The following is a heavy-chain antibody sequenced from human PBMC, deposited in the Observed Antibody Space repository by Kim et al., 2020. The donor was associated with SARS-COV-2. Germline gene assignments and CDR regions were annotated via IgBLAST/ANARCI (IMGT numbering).Heavy chain of an antibody. J-gene: IGHJ4*02. CDR1: GFTFSSYG. D-gene: IGHD6-6*01. Sequence: GGSLRLSCAASGFTFSSYGMHWVRQAPGKWLEWVAVIWYAGSNKYYADSVKGRFPISRANSKPTLYLQLHILSSEDPAFFYCSCVFFFCSSWAHYWCQGT. CDR2: IWYAGSNK. CDR3: SCVFFFCSSWAHY. V-gene: IGHV3-33*01.